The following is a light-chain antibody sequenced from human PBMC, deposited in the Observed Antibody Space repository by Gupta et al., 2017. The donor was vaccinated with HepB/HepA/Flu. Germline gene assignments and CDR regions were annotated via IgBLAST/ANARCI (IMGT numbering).Light chain of an antibody. CDR3: QHYDNLPRYT. CDR2: DAS. Sequence: DIQMTQSPSSLSASVGDRVTITCQANQDISNYLNWYQQKPGKAPNLLIYDASNLETGVPSRFSGGGSGTYFTLTISSLQPEDIGTYYCQHYDNLPRYTFGQGTKLEIK. J-gene: IGKJ2*01. V-gene: IGKV1-33*01. CDR1: QDISNY.